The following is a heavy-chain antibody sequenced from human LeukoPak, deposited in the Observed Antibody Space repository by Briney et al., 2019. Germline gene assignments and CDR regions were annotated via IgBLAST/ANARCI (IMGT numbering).Heavy chain of an antibody. CDR3: ASRVPAAMRDAFDI. Sequence: SETLSLTCAVSGGSISSSNWWSWVRQPPGKGLEWIGETYHTGSTNYNPSLKSRVTTSVDKTKNQFSLKLTSVTAADTAVYYCASRVPAAMRDAFDIWGQGTMVTVSS. J-gene: IGHJ3*02. CDR2: TYHTGST. CDR1: GGSISSSNW. D-gene: IGHD2-2*01. V-gene: IGHV4-4*02.